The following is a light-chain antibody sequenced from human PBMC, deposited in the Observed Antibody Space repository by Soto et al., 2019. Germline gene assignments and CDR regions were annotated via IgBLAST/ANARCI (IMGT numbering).Light chain of an antibody. Sequence: QSALTQPRSVSGSPGQSVTISCTGTSSDVGGYNYVSWYQQHPDKAPKLIIYDVSKRPSGVPDRFSGSKSGNTASLTISGLQAEDEADYYCCSSAGTYTSVFGGGTKLTVL. V-gene: IGLV2-11*01. CDR2: DVS. CDR1: SSDVGGYNY. CDR3: CSSAGTYTSV. J-gene: IGLJ3*02.